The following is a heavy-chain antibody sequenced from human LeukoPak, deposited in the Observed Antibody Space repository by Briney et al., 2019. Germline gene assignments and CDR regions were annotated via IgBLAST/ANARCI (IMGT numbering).Heavy chain of an antibody. CDR2: IYIGGNT. V-gene: IGHV3-53*01. CDR3: ARDSPSTYYSDY. J-gene: IGHJ4*02. Sequence: GGSLRLSCAASGFTVSSNYMSWVRQAPGKGLEWVSVIYIGGNTYYADSVKGRFTISRDNSKNTLYLQMNSLRAEDTAVYYCARDSPSTYYSDYWGQGTLVTVSS. CDR1: GFTVSSNY. D-gene: IGHD5/OR15-5a*01.